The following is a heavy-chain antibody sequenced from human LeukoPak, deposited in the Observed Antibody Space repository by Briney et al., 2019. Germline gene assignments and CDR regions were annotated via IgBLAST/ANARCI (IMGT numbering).Heavy chain of an antibody. D-gene: IGHD1-26*01. V-gene: IGHV3-11*04. CDR2: IALAGTT. CDR1: GFTLSDYF. Sequence: PGGSLRLSCAASGFTLSDYFMTWIRQAPGKGLEWVSYIALAGTTYYADSVKGRFTISRDNAKTSLYLQMSNMRADDTAVYYCARDLGPHRSSPNTGAFNIWGQGTMVTVSS. CDR3: ARDLGPHRSSPNTGAFNI. J-gene: IGHJ3*02.